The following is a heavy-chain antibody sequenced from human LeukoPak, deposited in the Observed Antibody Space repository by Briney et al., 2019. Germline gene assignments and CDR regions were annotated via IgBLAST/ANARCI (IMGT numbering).Heavy chain of an antibody. CDR2: ISSSGSST. J-gene: IGHJ4*02. Sequence: SGGSLRLSCVASGITFSTYAMSWVRQAPGKGLEWVSVISSSGSSTYYADSVKGRFTISRDNLKNTLYLQMNSLRAEDTAVYYCAKAGDLEFNLYYFDYWGQGTLVTVSS. CDR1: GITFSTYA. V-gene: IGHV3-23*01. CDR3: AKAGDLEFNLYYFDY. D-gene: IGHD2-21*01.